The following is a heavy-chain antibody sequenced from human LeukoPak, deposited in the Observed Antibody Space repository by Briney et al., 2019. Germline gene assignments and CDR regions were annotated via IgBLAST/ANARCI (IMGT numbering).Heavy chain of an antibody. J-gene: IGHJ4*02. CDR3: ARGGLHYYDSSGFDY. CDR1: GFTFSSYG. CDR2: IWYDGSNK. Sequence: GRSLRLSCAASGFTFSSYGMHWVRQAPGKGLEWVAVIWYDGSNKYYADSVKGRFTISRDNSKNTVYLQMNSLRAEDTAVYYCARGGLHYYDSSGFDYWGQGTLVTVSS. V-gene: IGHV3-33*01. D-gene: IGHD3-22*01.